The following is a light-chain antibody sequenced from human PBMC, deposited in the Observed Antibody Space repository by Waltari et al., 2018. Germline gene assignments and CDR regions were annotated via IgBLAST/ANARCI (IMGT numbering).Light chain of an antibody. V-gene: IGKV3-11*01. CDR3: QQRSNWPPIT. CDR2: DAS. J-gene: IGKJ5*01. Sequence: EIVLTPSPATLSLSPGERATLSCTASQSVSSYLAWYQQQPRQAPTLLIYDASNKATGIPARFSGSGSGTDFTLTISSLEPEDFAVYYCQQRSNWPPITFGQGTRLEIK. CDR1: QSVSSY.